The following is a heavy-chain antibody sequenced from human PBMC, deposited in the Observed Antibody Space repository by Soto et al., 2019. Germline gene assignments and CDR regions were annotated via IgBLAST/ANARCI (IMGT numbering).Heavy chain of an antibody. CDR1: GFTFSSYA. J-gene: IGHJ6*02. D-gene: IGHD2-15*01. CDR3: AKGSRAVVISSYYGMDV. V-gene: IGHV3-23*01. Sequence: PGGSLRLSCAASGFTFSSYAMSWVRQAPGKGLEWVSAISGSGGSTYYADSVKGRFTISRDNSKNTLYLQMNSLRAEDTAVYYCAKGSRAVVISSYYGMDVWGQGTTVTVSS. CDR2: ISGSGGST.